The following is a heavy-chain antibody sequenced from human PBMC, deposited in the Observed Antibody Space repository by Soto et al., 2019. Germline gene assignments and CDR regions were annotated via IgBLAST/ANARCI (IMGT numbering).Heavy chain of an antibody. CDR1: GGSFSGYY. V-gene: IGHV4-34*01. CDR3: ARGRYYDFWSGYPVYGMDV. J-gene: IGHJ6*02. Sequence: SETVSLTCAVYGGSFSGYYWSWIRQPPGKGLEWIGEINHSGSTNYNPSLKSRVTISVDTSKNQFFLKLSSVTAADTAVYYCARGRYYDFWSGYPVYGMDVWGQGTTVTVSS. CDR2: INHSGST. D-gene: IGHD3-3*01.